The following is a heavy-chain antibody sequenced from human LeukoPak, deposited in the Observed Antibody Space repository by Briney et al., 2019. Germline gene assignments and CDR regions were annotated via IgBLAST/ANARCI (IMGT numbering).Heavy chain of an antibody. CDR1: GFTFSSYA. Sequence: GGSLRLSCAASGFTFSSYAMRWVRQAPGKGLEWVSAISGSGGSTYYADSVKGRFTISRDKSKNTVYLQMNSLRAEDTAVYYCARDWDNGRVERPAWGQGTLVTVSS. V-gene: IGHV3-23*01. D-gene: IGHD2-8*01. CDR2: ISGSGGST. CDR3: ARDWDNGRVERPA. J-gene: IGHJ5*02.